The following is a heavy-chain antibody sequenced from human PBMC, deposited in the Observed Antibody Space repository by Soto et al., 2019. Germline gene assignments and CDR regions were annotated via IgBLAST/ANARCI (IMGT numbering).Heavy chain of an antibody. CDR1: GFTFSSYA. Sequence: GGSLRLSCAASGFTFSSYAMSWVRQAPGKGLEWVSAISGSGGSTYYADSVKGRFTISRDNSKNTLYLQMNSLRAEDTAVYYCAKDSSRVPSSRYYMDVWGKGTTVTVSS. CDR2: ISGSGGST. J-gene: IGHJ6*03. D-gene: IGHD3-10*01. V-gene: IGHV3-23*01. CDR3: AKDSSRVPSSRYYMDV.